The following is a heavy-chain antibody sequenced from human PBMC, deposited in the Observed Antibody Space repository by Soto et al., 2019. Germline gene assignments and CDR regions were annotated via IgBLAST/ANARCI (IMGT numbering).Heavy chain of an antibody. CDR3: ARLNYYDSSGYYLFDY. CDR2: IYYSGST. J-gene: IGHJ4*02. CDR1: GGSISSSSYY. V-gene: IGHV4-39*01. Sequence: PSETLSLTCTVSGGSISSSSYYWGWIRQPPGKGLEWIGSIYYSGSTYYNPSLKSRVTISVDTSKNQFSLELSSVTAADTAVYYCARLNYYDSSGYYLFDYWGQGTLVTVSS. D-gene: IGHD3-22*01.